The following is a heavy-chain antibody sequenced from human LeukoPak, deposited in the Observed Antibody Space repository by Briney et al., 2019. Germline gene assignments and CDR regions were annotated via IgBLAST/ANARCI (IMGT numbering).Heavy chain of an antibody. CDR1: GGSVNSGGNY. Sequence: SETLSLTCTVSGGSVNSGGNYWSWIRQHPTKGLEWIGYIYYSGSTYYNPSLKSRITISLDTSKNQFSLRLNSVTAAATALYYCAAGARWEVLLAYCGQGSRVTVSS. J-gene: IGHJ4*02. CDR2: IYYSGST. D-gene: IGHD1-26*01. CDR3: AAGARWEVLLAY. V-gene: IGHV4-31*03.